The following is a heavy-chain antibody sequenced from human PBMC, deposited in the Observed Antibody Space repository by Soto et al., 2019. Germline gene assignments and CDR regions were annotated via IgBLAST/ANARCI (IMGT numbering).Heavy chain of an antibody. CDR2: IYYSGST. V-gene: IGHV4-31*03. CDR3: ARVTGGDYYYYFDY. J-gene: IGHJ4*02. D-gene: IGHD4-17*01. CDR1: GGSISSGGYY. Sequence: SETLSLTCTVFGGSISSGGYYWSWIRQHPGKGLEWIGYIYYSGSTYYNPSLKSRVTISVDTSKSQFSLKLSSVTAADTAVYYCARVTGGDYYYYFDYWGQGTLVTVSS.